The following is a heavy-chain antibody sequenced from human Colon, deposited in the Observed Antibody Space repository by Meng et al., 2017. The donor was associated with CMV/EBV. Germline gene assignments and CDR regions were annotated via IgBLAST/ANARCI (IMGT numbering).Heavy chain of an antibody. D-gene: IGHD2/OR15-2a*01. CDR3: SKDLRWPEYFFDY. CDR2: ISAGVGDT. J-gene: IGHJ4*02. CDR1: GFTFSSSA. V-gene: IGHV3-23*01. Sequence: GESLKISCAASGFTFSSSAMNWVRQAPGKGLEWVSTISAGVGDTYYADSVKGRFIISRDNSKNTVYLQLNSLRAEDSALYFCSKDLRWPEYFFDYRGQGTRVTVPQ.